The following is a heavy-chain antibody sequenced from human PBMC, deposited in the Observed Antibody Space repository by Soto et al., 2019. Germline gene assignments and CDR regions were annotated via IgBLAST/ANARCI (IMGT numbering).Heavy chain of an antibody. CDR3: ARWSYLDY. V-gene: IGHV3-23*01. CDR2: ISGSDGKT. D-gene: IGHD3-3*01. CDR1: GFSFGSYA. J-gene: IGHJ4*02. Sequence: GGSLRLSCAASGFSFGSYALSWVRQAPGKGLEWVSTISGSDGKTFYADSVKGRFSISRDTSQNTLYLQMNSLRADDTAVYYCARWSYLDYWGQGTRVTVSS.